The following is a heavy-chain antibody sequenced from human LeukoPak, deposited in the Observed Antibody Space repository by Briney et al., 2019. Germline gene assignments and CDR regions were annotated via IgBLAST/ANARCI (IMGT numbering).Heavy chain of an antibody. D-gene: IGHD6-19*01. V-gene: IGHV4-34*01. J-gene: IGHJ4*02. Sequence: PSETLSLTCAVYGGSFSGYYWSWIRQPPGKGLEWIGGINHSGSTNYNPSLKSRVTISVDTSKNQFSLKLSSVTAADTAVYYCASSYSSGWYREYYFDYWGQGTLVTVSS. CDR2: INHSGST. CDR1: GGSFSGYY. CDR3: ASSYSSGWYREYYFDY.